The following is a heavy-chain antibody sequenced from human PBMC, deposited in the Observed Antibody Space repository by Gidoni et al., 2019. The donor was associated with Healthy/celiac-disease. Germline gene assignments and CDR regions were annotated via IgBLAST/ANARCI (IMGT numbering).Heavy chain of an antibody. D-gene: IGHD2-2*01. Sequence: QVQLVQSGAEVKKPGASVKVSCKASGNTFTGYYMHWVRQAPGQGLEWMGWINPNSGGTNYAQKFQGRVTMTRDTSISTAYMELSRLRSDDTAVYYCARVGAHIVVVPAASGWFDPWGQGTLVTVSS. CDR1: GNTFTGYY. CDR3: ARVGAHIVVVPAASGWFDP. CDR2: INPNSGGT. J-gene: IGHJ5*02. V-gene: IGHV1-2*02.